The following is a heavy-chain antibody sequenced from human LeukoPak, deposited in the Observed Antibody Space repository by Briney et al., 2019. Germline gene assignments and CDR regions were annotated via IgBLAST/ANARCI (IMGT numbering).Heavy chain of an antibody. CDR1: GFTFSSYG. J-gene: IGHJ4*02. V-gene: IGHV3-33*06. Sequence: QSGGSLRLSCAASGFTFSSYGMHWVRQAPGKGLEWVAVIWYDGSNKYYADSVKGRFTISRDNSKNTLYLQMNSLRAEDTAVYYCAKDALAYCGGDCYWGFDYWGQGTLVTLSS. CDR2: IWYDGSNK. CDR3: AKDALAYCGGDCYWGFDY. D-gene: IGHD2-21*02.